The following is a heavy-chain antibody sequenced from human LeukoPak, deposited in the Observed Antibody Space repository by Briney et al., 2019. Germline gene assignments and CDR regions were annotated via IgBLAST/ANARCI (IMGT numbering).Heavy chain of an antibody. CDR2: IYYSGIT. J-gene: IGHJ3*02. CDR3: ARRLTPDAFDI. D-gene: IGHD1-14*01. CDR1: GGSISSYY. V-gene: IGHV4-59*08. Sequence: SETLSLTCTVPGGSISSYYWCCIRHPPRKGLWSILYIYYSGITNYNPTPKSRVTISVDTSQNQFSLKLSSVTAADTAVYYCARRLTPDAFDIWGQGTTVTVSS.